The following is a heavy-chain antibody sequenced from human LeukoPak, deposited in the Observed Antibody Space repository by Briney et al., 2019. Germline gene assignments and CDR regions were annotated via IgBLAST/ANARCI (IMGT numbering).Heavy chain of an antibody. V-gene: IGHV4-30-2*01. Sequence: SETLSLTCTVSGGSISSGDYYWSWIRQTPEKGPEWVGYIFHSGNTYYNPSLKSRVTISVDTSRNQFSLKLTSVAAADTAVYYCATSGLALLTWFDPWGQGTLVTVSS. CDR1: GGSISSGDYY. J-gene: IGHJ5*02. D-gene: IGHD1-7*01. CDR3: ATSGLALLTWFDP. CDR2: IFHSGNT.